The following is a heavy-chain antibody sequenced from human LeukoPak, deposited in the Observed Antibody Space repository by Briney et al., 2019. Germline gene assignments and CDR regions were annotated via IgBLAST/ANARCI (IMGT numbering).Heavy chain of an antibody. CDR1: GFTFSSYA. D-gene: IGHD3-10*01. CDR3: PKIRTPTLWFEPPAWFDP. V-gene: IGHV3-23*01. Sequence: GWALRLSCAASGFTFSSYAMSWVRQAPGKGLEWVSAISGSVGSTYYADSVKGRFTISRDNSKNTLYLQMNSLRAQDTDVYYCPKIRTPTLWFEPPAWFDPWGQGTLVTVSS. CDR2: ISGSVGST. J-gene: IGHJ5*02.